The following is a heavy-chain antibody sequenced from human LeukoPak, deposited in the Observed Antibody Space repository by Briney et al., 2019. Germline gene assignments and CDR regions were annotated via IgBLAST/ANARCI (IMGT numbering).Heavy chain of an antibody. J-gene: IGHJ4*02. Sequence: SETLSLTCTVSGASFSNNDYWGWIRPPPGKGLEWIGIIFYSGNTDYTQSLRSRVTILGDTSKNKFSLKLSTLTAADTAVYYCAIVISTWYGIYYSGQGTLVTVSS. V-gene: IGHV4-39*07. D-gene: IGHD6-13*01. CDR1: GASFSNNDY. CDR3: AIVISTWYGIYY. CDR2: IFYSGNT.